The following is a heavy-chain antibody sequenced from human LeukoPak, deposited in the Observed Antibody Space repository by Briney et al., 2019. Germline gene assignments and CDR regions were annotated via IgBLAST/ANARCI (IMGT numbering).Heavy chain of an antibody. CDR3: ATPTTYYDILTGYYEGYYFDY. Sequence: GGSLRLSCAASGFTFSSYAMSWVRQAPGKGLEWVSAISGSGGSTYYADSVKGRFTISRDNSKNTLYLQMNSLRAEDTAVYYCATPTTYYDILTGYYEGYYFDYWGQGTLVTVSS. CDR2: ISGSGGST. J-gene: IGHJ4*02. V-gene: IGHV3-23*01. D-gene: IGHD3-9*01. CDR1: GFTFSSYA.